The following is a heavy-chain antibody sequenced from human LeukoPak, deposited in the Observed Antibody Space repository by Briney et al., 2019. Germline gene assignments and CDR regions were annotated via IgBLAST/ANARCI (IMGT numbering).Heavy chain of an antibody. J-gene: IGHJ5*02. D-gene: IGHD6-19*01. CDR1: GGTFSSYA. Sequence: SVKVSCKASGGTFSSYAISWVRQAPGQGLEWMGGIIPIFGTANYAQKFQGRVTITTDESTSTAYMELSSLRSEDTAVYYCARYELSGSGWYRWVNWFDPWGQGTLVTVSS. CDR3: ARYELSGSGWYRWVNWFDP. CDR2: IIPIFGTA. V-gene: IGHV1-69*05.